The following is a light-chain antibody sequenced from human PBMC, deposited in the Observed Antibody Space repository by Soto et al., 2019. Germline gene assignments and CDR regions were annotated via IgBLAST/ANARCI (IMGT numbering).Light chain of an antibody. Sequence: QSVLTQPASVSGSPGQSITISCTGTSSDVGGYKYVSWYQQYPGKAPKLMIYEVSNRPSGVSNRFSGSKSGNTASLTISGLQAEDEADYYCSSYTNSNTYVFGTGTKLTVL. CDR3: SSYTNSNTYV. V-gene: IGLV2-14*01. CDR1: SSDVGGYKY. CDR2: EVS. J-gene: IGLJ1*01.